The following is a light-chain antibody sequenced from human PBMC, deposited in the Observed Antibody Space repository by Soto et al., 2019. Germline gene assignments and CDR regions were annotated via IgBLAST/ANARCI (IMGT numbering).Light chain of an antibody. CDR3: GTWDTSLSAYV. V-gene: IGLV1-51*01. Sequence: QSVLTQPPSVSAAPGQKVTISCSGSSSNIGNDYIYWYQQLPGTAPKLLIYDNNKRPSGIPDRFSGSKSATSATLGITGLQTGDEADYYCGTWDTSLSAYVFGTGTKLTVL. J-gene: IGLJ1*01. CDR2: DNN. CDR1: SSNIGNDY.